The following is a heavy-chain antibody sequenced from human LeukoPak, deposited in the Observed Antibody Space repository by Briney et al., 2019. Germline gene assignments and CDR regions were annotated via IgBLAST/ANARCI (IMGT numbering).Heavy chain of an antibody. CDR1: GFTFSSYG. J-gene: IGHJ6*02. V-gene: IGHV3-33*01. CDR3: ARVDPYSGLYYYGMDV. Sequence: GGSLRLSCAASGFTFSSYGMHWVRQAPGKGLEWVAVIWYDGSNKYYADSVKGRFTISRDNSKNTLYLQMNSLRAEDTAVYYCARVDPYSGLYYYGMDVWGQRTTVTVSS. CDR2: IWYDGSNK. D-gene: IGHD5-12*01.